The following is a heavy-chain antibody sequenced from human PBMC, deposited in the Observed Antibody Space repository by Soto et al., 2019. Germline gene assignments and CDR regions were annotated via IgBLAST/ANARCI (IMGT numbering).Heavy chain of an antibody. CDR2: ITESGATK. Sequence: EVQLLESGGNLVQPGGSLRLSCAASGFYFASYVMSWVRQAPGKGLEFVSSITESGATKYYADSVKGRFTISRDNSKSILYLPMNSLGAEDTAIYYCATLWRDGYYEVSWGQGVQVTVSS. J-gene: IGHJ5*01. CDR3: ATLWRDGYYEVS. V-gene: IGHV3-23*01. D-gene: IGHD3-3*01. CDR1: GFYFASYV.